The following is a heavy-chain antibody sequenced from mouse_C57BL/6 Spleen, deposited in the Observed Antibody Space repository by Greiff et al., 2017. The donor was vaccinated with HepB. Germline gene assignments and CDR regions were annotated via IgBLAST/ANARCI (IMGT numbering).Heavy chain of an antibody. Sequence: QVQLKQSGAELMKPGASVKLSCKATGYTFTGYWIEWVKQRPGHGLEWIGEILPGSGSTNYNDKFKGKATFTADTSSNTTYMQLSSLTTEDSAIYCCARAGTMVTTLDYWGQGTTLTVSS. J-gene: IGHJ2*01. V-gene: IGHV1-9*01. CDR1: GYTFTGYW. D-gene: IGHD2-2*01. CDR3: ARAGTMVTTLDY. CDR2: ILPGSGST.